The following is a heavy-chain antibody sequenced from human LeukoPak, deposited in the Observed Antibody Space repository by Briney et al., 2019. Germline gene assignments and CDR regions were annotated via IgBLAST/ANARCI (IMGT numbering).Heavy chain of an antibody. CDR2: IYYGGST. V-gene: IGHV4-59*12. D-gene: IGHD3-22*01. CDR3: ARRDYSSGFYFFDY. Sequence: KPSETLSLTCTVSGGSISSYYWSWIRQPPGKGLEWIGDIYYGGSTNYNPSLKSRVTTSIDTSKNQFSLKLSSVTAADTAVYYCARRDYSSGFYFFDYWGQGTLVTVSS. CDR1: GGSISSYY. J-gene: IGHJ4*02.